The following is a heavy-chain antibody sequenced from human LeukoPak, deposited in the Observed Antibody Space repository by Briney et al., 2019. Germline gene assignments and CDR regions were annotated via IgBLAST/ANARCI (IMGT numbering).Heavy chain of an antibody. CDR1: GGSIGTYY. CDR3: ARHIGGVIEDMDV. D-gene: IGHD3-16*02. J-gene: IGHJ6*03. CDR2: IYVTGST. V-gene: IGHV4-59*08. Sequence: PSETLSLTCIVSGGSIGTYYWSWIRQSPGKGLEWIGYIYVTGSTRYNPYLQSRVTISVDTSRNQFFLKMSSVTAADTAVYCARHIGGVIEDMDVWGTGTKVTASS.